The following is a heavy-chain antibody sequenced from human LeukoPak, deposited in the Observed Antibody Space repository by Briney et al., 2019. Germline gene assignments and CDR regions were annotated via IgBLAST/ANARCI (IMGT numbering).Heavy chain of an antibody. J-gene: IGHJ6*02. D-gene: IGHD1-14*01. CDR1: GGTFSSYA. CDR3: ARDTEGDYYGMDV. Sequence: ASVKVSCKASGGTFSSYAISWVRQAPGQGLEGMGWISAYNGNTNYAQKLQGRVTMTTDTSTSTAYMELRSLRSDDTAVYYCARDTEGDYYGMDVWGQGTTVTVSS. V-gene: IGHV1-18*01. CDR2: ISAYNGNT.